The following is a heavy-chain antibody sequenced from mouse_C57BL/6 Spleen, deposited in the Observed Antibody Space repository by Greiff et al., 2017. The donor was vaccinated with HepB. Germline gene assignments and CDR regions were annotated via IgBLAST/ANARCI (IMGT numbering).Heavy chain of an antibody. CDR3: ARSGEISLFPWFAY. CDR2: IDPNSGGT. CDR1: GYTFTSYW. V-gene: IGHV1-72*01. Sequence: QVHVKQPGAELVKPGASVKLSCKASGYTFTSYWMHWVKQRPGRGLEWIGRIDPNSGGTKYNEKFKSKATLTVDKPSSTAYMQLSSLTSEDSAVYYCARSGEISLFPWFAYWGQGTLVTVSA. D-gene: IGHD3-1*01. J-gene: IGHJ3*01.